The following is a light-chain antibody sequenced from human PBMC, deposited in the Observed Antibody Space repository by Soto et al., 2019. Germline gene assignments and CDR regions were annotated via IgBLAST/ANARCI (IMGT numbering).Light chain of an antibody. CDR2: DVS. J-gene: IGLJ3*02. CDR1: SSDVGGYNY. Sequence: QSALTQPASVTGSPGQSITISCTGTSSDVGGYNYVSWYQQHPGKAPKLMIYDVSSRPSGVSNRFSGSKSGNTASLTISGLQAEDEADYYCSSYTTTSTLFVFGGGTKLTVL. V-gene: IGLV2-14*01. CDR3: SSYTTTSTLFV.